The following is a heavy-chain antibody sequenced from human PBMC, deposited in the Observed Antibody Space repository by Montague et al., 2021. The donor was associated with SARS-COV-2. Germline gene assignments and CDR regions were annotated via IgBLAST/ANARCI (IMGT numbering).Heavy chain of an antibody. CDR2: IYTSGST. Sequence: SETLSLTCAVYGGSFSGYYWSWIREPPGKGLEWIGCIYTSGSTDYNPSLKSRVTISVDRSKNQFSLKLSSVTAADTAVYYCAREEDNGSYWLCGMDVWGQGTAVTVSS. CDR1: GGSFSGYY. D-gene: IGHD1-26*01. V-gene: IGHV4-4*08. CDR3: AREEDNGSYWLCGMDV. J-gene: IGHJ6*02.